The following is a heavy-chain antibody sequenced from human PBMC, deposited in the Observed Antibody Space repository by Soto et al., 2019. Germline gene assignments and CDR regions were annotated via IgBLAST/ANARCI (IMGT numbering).Heavy chain of an antibody. J-gene: IGHJ5*02. CDR1: GGFISSNRYY. CDR3: AAGDYYASGRYYNGWFDP. CDR2: IYYGGST. D-gene: IGHD3-10*01. V-gene: IGHV4-39*01. Sequence: SETLSLTCTVSGGFISSNRYYWGWIRQPPGRGLEWIGSIYYGGSTYYNPSLKSRVIISVDTSQIQLSLQLSSVTAADTAVYYCAAGDYYASGRYYNGWFDPWGQGTLVTVSS.